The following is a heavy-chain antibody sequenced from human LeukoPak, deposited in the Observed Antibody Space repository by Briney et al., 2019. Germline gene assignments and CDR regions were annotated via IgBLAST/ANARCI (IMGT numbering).Heavy chain of an antibody. CDR1: GGSISSYY. J-gene: IGHJ3*02. Sequence: SETLSLTCTVSGGSISSYYWSWIRQPPGKGLEWIGYIYYSGSTNYNPSLKSRVTISVDTSKNQFSLKLSSVTAADTAVYYCARDQRIAVAGTATDAFDIWGQGTMVTVSS. D-gene: IGHD6-19*01. CDR3: ARDQRIAVAGTATDAFDI. V-gene: IGHV4-59*01. CDR2: IYYSGST.